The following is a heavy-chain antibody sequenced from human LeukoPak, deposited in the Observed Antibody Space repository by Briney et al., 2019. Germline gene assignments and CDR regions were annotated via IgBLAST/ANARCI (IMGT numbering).Heavy chain of an antibody. J-gene: IGHJ4*02. Sequence: GGSLRLSCAASGFIFSSYGMHWVRQAPGKGLEWVAVISYDGSNKYYADSVKGRFTISRDNSKNTLYLQMNSLRAEDTAVYYCAKDMGGDYRIDYWGQGTLVTVSS. CDR3: AKDMGGDYRIDY. D-gene: IGHD4-11*01. V-gene: IGHV3-30*18. CDR1: GFIFSSYG. CDR2: ISYDGSNK.